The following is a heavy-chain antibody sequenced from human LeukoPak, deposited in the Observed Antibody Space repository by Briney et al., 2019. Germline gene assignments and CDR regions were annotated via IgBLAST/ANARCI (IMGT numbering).Heavy chain of an antibody. CDR2: IYSGGSA. Sequence: GGSLRLSCAASGFTFSDYYMSWIRQAPGKGLEWVSVIYSGGSAYYADSVKGRFTISRDNSKNTLYLQMNSLRADDTAVYYCAREDPIVYWGQGTLVTVSS. J-gene: IGHJ4*02. V-gene: IGHV3-66*02. CDR1: GFTFSDYY. CDR3: AREDPIVY. D-gene: IGHD3-16*02.